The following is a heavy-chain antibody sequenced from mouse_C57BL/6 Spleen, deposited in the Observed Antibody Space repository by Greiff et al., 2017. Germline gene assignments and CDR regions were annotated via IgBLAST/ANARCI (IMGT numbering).Heavy chain of an antibody. CDR2: INPSNGGT. CDR1: GYTFTSYW. Sequence: QVQLQQPGTELVKPGASVKLSCKASGYTFTSYWMHWVKQRPGQGLEWIGNINPSNGGTNYNEKFKSKATLTVDKSSSTAYMQLSSPTSEDSAVYYCARLSPIYDGYYVDFDYWGQGTTLTVSS. CDR3: ARLSPIYDGYYVDFDY. V-gene: IGHV1-53*01. J-gene: IGHJ2*01. D-gene: IGHD2-3*01.